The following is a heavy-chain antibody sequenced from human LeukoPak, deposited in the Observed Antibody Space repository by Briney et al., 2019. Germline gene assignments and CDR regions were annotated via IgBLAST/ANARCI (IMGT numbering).Heavy chain of an antibody. V-gene: IGHV1-2*02. Sequence: GASVKVSCKASGYRFPSYYIHWVRQAPGQGLEWMGWINPNNGATNYAQKFQGGVTLTTDTSLTTVFMELTWLTSDDTATYYCARDHGTDGTTFTLNFDCWGQGTLVTVSS. CDR1: GYRFPSYY. CDR2: INPNNGAT. CDR3: ARDHGTDGTTFTLNFDC. J-gene: IGHJ4*02. D-gene: IGHD1-1*01.